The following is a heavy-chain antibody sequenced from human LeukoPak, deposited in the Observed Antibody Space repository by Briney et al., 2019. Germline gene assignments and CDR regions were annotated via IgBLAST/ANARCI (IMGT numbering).Heavy chain of an antibody. CDR3: ARLGYDILTGYLYYFDY. D-gene: IGHD3-9*01. CDR2: ISAYNGNT. J-gene: IGHJ4*02. Sequence: VSVKVSCKASGYTFTSYGISWVRQAPGQGLEWMGWISAYNGNTNYAQKLQGRVTMTTDTSTSTAYMELRSLRSDDTAVYYCARLGYDILTGYLYYFDYWGQGTLVTVSS. CDR1: GYTFTSYG. V-gene: IGHV1-18*01.